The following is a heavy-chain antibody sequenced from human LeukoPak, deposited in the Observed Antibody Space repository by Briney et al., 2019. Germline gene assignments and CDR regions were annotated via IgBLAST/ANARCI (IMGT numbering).Heavy chain of an antibody. CDR2: IYPGDSDT. J-gene: IGHJ4*02. CDR1: GNSFTSYW. D-gene: IGHD1-14*01. V-gene: IGHV5-51*01. CDR3: IPYYFDY. Sequence: GESRKISCKGSGNSFTSYWIGWVRQLPGKGLEWMGIIYPGDSDTSFRPSFQGQVTISADKSISTAYLQWSRLKASDTAMIRGIPYYFDYWGQGTLVTVSS.